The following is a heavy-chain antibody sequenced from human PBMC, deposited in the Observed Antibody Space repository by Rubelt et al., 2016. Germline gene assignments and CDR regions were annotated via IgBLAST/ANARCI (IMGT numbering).Heavy chain of an antibody. J-gene: IGHJ5*02. V-gene: IGHV3-48*04. D-gene: IGHD6-13*01. CDR2: ISSSSSTI. Sequence: EWVSYISSSSSTIYYADSVKGRFTISRDNAKNSLYLQMNSLRAEDTAVYYCARTLIAAAGPRGWFDPWGQGTLVTVSS. CDR3: ARTLIAAAGPRGWFDP.